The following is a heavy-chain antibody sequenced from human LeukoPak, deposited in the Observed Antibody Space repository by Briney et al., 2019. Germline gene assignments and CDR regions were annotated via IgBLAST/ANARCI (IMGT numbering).Heavy chain of an antibody. CDR2: IYYSGGT. CDR3: ARRRGSGWYYFDY. V-gene: IGHV4-39*01. CDR1: GGSISSSSYY. Sequence: PSETLSLTCTVSGGSISSSSYYWGWIRQPPGKGLEWIGSIYYSGGTYYNPSLKSRVTISVDTSKNQFSLKLSSVTAADTAVYYCARRRGSGWYYFDYWGQGTLVTVSS. J-gene: IGHJ4*02. D-gene: IGHD6-19*01.